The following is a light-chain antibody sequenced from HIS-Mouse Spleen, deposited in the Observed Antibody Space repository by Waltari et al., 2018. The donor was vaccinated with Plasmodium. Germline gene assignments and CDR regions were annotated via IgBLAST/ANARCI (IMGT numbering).Light chain of an antibody. J-gene: IGKJ1*01. CDR2: AAS. CDR1: QTISSY. Sequence: DIQMTQSPSSLSASVGDRVTITCRASQTISSYLNWYRQKPGKAPKLLIYAASSLQRGVPSRFSGSGSGTDFTLTISSLQPEDFATYYCQQSYSTWTFGQGTKVEIK. CDR3: QQSYSTWT. V-gene: IGKV1-39*01.